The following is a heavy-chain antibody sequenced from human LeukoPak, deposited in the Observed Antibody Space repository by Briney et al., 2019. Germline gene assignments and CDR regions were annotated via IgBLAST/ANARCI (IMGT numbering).Heavy chain of an antibody. Sequence: VATVKLSCKASGYSITGYYMHWVRQAPGQGLEWMGWINPDSGDTKYAQKFQGRVTMTRDTSISTAYMEVSRLRFDDTAMYYCAREVGYLLGEYRLGFWGPGTLVTVSS. J-gene: IGHJ4*02. V-gene: IGHV1-2*02. CDR3: AREVGYLLGEYRLGF. D-gene: IGHD3-10*01. CDR1: GYSITGYY. CDR2: INPDSGDT.